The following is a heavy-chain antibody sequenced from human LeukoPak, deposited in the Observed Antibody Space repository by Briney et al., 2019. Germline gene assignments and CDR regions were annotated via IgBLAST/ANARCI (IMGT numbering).Heavy chain of an antibody. Sequence: GGSLRLSCSASGFTFSSNAMAWVRQAPGKGLEWVSAIRGSTGDTYYADSVKGRFTISRDNAKNSLYLQMNSLRAEDTAVYYCARDSRSSSGHYYYGMDVWGQGTTVTVSS. CDR1: GFTFSSNA. D-gene: IGHD6-6*01. V-gene: IGHV3-21*01. CDR2: IRGSTGDT. CDR3: ARDSRSSSGHYYYGMDV. J-gene: IGHJ6*02.